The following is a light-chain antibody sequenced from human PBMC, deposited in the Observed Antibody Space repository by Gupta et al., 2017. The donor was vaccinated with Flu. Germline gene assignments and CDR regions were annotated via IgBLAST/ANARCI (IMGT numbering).Light chain of an antibody. CDR3: QQYNNRPDT. CDR1: QSVSSN. J-gene: IGKJ2*01. Sequence: GESATLSCRASQSVSSNLAWYQQKPGQAPRLLIYGASTRATGIPARFSGSGSGTDFTLTISSLQSEDFAVYFCQQYNNRPDTVGQGTKLEIK. V-gene: IGKV3-15*01. CDR2: GAS.